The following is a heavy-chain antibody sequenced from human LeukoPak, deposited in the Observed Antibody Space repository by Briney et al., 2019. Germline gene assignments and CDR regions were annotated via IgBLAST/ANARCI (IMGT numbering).Heavy chain of an antibody. Sequence: PSGTLSLTCSVSGGSISSCYWSWIREPPGKGLEYIGYIYYSGSTNYNPSLKGRVTISVDTSKNQFSLKLSYVTAADTAVYYCARARTYYYDSSGYPYFDYWGQGTLVTVSS. CDR3: ARARTYYYDSSGYPYFDY. CDR1: GGSISSCY. CDR2: IYYSGST. D-gene: IGHD3-22*01. J-gene: IGHJ4*02. V-gene: IGHV4-59*01.